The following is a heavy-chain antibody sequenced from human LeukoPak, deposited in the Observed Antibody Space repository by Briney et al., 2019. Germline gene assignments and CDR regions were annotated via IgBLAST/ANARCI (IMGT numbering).Heavy chain of an antibody. V-gene: IGHV3-48*01. CDR3: ARSTYDKAFDI. J-gene: IGHJ3*02. Sequence: GGSLRLSCAASGFTFSSYSMNWVRQAPGKGLEWVSYISSSSSTIYYADSVKGRFTISRDNAKNSLYLQTNSLRAEDTAVYYRARSTYDKAFDIWGQGTMVTVSS. D-gene: IGHD3-22*01. CDR2: ISSSSSTI. CDR1: GFTFSSYS.